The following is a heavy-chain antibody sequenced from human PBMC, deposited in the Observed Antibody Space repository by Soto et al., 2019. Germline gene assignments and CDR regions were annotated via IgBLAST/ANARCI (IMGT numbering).Heavy chain of an antibody. Sequence: PGGSLRLSCAASGFTFSSYAMSWVRQAPGKGLEWVSAISGSGGSTYYADSVKGRFTISRDNSKNTLYLQMNSLRAEDTAVYYCAKDRIASDYYYYGMDVWGKGTTVTVSS. J-gene: IGHJ6*04. V-gene: IGHV3-23*01. CDR1: GFTFSSYA. CDR2: ISGSGGST. CDR3: AKDRIASDYYYYGMDV.